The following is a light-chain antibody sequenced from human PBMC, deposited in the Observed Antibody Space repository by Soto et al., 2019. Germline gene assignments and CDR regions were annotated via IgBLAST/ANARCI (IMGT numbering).Light chain of an antibody. V-gene: IGKV3-20*01. CDR1: QNVYSNF. Sequence: EIVLTQSPGTLSLSPGDRATLSCRASQNVYSNFVGWYQQRPGQAPRLLIYGASTRATDIPDRFSGSGSGTDFTLTISRLEPDDFAVYFCHQYGNSPLTFGPGTKVDF. J-gene: IGKJ3*01. CDR3: HQYGNSPLT. CDR2: GAS.